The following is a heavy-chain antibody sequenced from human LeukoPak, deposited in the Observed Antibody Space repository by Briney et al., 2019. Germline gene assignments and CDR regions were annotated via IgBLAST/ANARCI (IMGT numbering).Heavy chain of an antibody. Sequence: GESLKISCQGSGYSFTNYWIGWVRQLPGKGLEWMGIIYPGDSDTRYSPSFQDQVTISADKSISTAYLQWSSLKASDTAMYYCARGGGYNYGTFDYWGQGTLVTVSS. CDR3: ARGGGYNYGTFDY. D-gene: IGHD5-18*01. V-gene: IGHV5-51*01. CDR1: GYSFTNYW. J-gene: IGHJ4*02. CDR2: IYPGDSDT.